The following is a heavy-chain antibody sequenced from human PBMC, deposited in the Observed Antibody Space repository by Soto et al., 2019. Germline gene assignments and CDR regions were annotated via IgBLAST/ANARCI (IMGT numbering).Heavy chain of an antibody. J-gene: IGHJ6*02. CDR1: GFTFSSYA. CDR2: ISYDGSNK. CDR3: ESEGHYYYGMDV. V-gene: IGHV3-30-3*01. Sequence: QVQLVESGGGVVQPGRSLRLSCAASGFTFSSYAMHWVRQAPGKGLEWVAVISYDGSNKYYADSVKGRFTISRDNSKDTLYLQMHSLRAEDTDVYYCESEGHYYYGMDVWGQGTTVTVSS.